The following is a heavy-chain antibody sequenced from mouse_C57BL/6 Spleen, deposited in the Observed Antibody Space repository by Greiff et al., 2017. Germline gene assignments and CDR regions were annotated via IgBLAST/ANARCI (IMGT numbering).Heavy chain of an antibody. CDR3: AREGAREYFDV. V-gene: IGHV1-42*01. Sequence: VQLQQSGPELVKPGASVKISCKASGYSFTGYYMNWVKQSPDKSLEWIGEINPSTGGTTYNQKFKAKATLTVDKSYSTAYMQLKSLTSEDSAVYYCAREGAREYFDVWGTGTTDTVS. J-gene: IGHJ1*03. CDR1: GYSFTGYY. CDR2: INPSTGGT.